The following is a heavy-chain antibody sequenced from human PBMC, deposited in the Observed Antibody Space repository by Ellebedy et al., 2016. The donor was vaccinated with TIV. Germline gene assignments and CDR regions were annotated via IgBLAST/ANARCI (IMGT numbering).Heavy chain of an antibody. CDR3: ARWGIWFGDLFGWFDP. D-gene: IGHD3-10*01. CDR2: IYYSGST. J-gene: IGHJ5*02. Sequence: GSLRLXXTVSGGSISSYYWSWIRQPPGKGLEWIGYIYYSGSTNYNPSLKSRVTISVDTSKNQFSLKLSSVTAADTAVYYCARWGIWFGDLFGWFDPWGQGTLVTVSS. V-gene: IGHV4-59*01. CDR1: GGSISSYY.